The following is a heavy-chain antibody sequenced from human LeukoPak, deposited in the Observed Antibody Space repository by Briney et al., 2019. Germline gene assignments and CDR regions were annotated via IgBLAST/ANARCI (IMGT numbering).Heavy chain of an antibody. CDR2: INHSGST. CDR3: ARAPRRYSYGYYYYYYYMDV. V-gene: IGHV4-34*01. D-gene: IGHD5-18*01. J-gene: IGHJ6*03. Sequence: SETLSLTCAVYGGSFSGYYWSWIRQPPGKGLEWIGEINHSGSTNYNPSLKSRVTISVDTSKNQFSLKLSSVAAADTAVYYCARAPRRYSYGYYYYYYYMDVWGKGTTVTVSS. CDR1: GGSFSGYY.